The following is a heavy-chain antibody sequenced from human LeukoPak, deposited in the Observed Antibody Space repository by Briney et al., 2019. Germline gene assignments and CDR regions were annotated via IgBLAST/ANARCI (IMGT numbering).Heavy chain of an antibody. CDR3: ARGPPLAYYGTGGYYFFDY. CDR1: GDSLSDYF. D-gene: IGHD3-22*01. CDR2: VNHSGST. V-gene: IGHV4-34*01. J-gene: IGHJ4*02. Sequence: SDTLSLTCAVYGDSLSDYFWTWPRHPPGEGLEWIGEVNHSGSTNYIPSLKSRVTKSLDTSKNQFSRKLSSVTAADTAVYYCARGPPLAYYGTGGYYFFDYWGQGILVTVSS.